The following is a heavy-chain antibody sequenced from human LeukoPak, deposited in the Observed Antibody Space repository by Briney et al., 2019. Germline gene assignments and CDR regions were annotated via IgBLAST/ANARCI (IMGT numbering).Heavy chain of an antibody. V-gene: IGHV1-18*01. CDR1: GYTFTTYG. CDR2: ISAYNGNT. J-gene: IGHJ5*02. D-gene: IGHD6-13*01. Sequence: ASVKVSCKTSGYTFTTYGFSWVRQAPGQGLEWMGWISAYNGNTNYAQKLQGRVTMTTDTSTSTAYMELRSLRSDDTAVYYCARDEEWIAAARFDPWGQGTLVTVSS. CDR3: ARDEEWIAAARFDP.